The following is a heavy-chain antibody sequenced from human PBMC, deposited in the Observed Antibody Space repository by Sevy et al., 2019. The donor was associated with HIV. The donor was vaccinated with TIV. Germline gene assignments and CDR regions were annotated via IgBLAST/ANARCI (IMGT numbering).Heavy chain of an antibody. CDR2: IKQDGSEK. CDR3: AREGSPYDTYYYYYGMDA. D-gene: IGHD5-12*01. Sequence: GGSLRLSCAASGFTFNSYWMSWVRQAPGKGLEWVANIKQDGSEKYYVDSVKGRFTISRDNSQNSLFLQMNTLRAEDTAVYYCAREGSPYDTYYYYYGMDAWGQGTTVTVSS. CDR1: GFTFNSYW. V-gene: IGHV3-7*01. J-gene: IGHJ6*02.